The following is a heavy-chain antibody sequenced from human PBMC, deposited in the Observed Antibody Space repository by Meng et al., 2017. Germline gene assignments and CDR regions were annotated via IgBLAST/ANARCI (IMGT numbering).Heavy chain of an antibody. CDR2: INPSGGST. CDR1: GYTFTSYY. CDR3: ARVKQRDSLRIDSGYDYLFDYFDY. J-gene: IGHJ4*02. Sequence: ASVKVSCKASGYTFTSYYMHWVRQAPGQGLEWMGIINPSGGSTSYAQKFQGRVTMTRDTSTSTVYMELSSLRSEDTAVYYCARVKQRDSLRIDSGYDYLFDYFDYWGQGTLVTAS. D-gene: IGHD5-12*01. V-gene: IGHV1-46*01.